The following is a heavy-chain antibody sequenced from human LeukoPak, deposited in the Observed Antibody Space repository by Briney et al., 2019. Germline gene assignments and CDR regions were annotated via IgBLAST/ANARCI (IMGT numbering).Heavy chain of an antibody. Sequence: GGSLRLSCAASGFTFSSYSMNWVRQAPGKGLEWVSSISSSSSYIYYADSVKGRFTISRDNSKNTLYLQMNSLRAEDTAVYYCAKDGGVGATRYYYYMDVWGKGTTVTVSS. J-gene: IGHJ6*03. V-gene: IGHV3-21*01. CDR1: GFTFSSYS. CDR3: AKDGGVGATRYYYYMDV. CDR2: ISSSSSYI. D-gene: IGHD1-26*01.